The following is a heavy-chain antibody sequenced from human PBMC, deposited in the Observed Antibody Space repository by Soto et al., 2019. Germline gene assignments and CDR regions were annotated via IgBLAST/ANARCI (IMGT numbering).Heavy chain of an antibody. CDR3: ARVHFYDTSGPHY. Sequence: GGSLRLSCAASGFTFKTYTMNWVRQAPGKGLEWVSSISSSGSYISYADSVKGRFTISRDNAKKSLYLQMNSLRAEDTAVYYCARVHFYDTSGPHYWGQGTLVTVSS. V-gene: IGHV3-21*01. CDR1: GFTFKTYT. J-gene: IGHJ4*02. CDR2: ISSSGSYI. D-gene: IGHD3-22*01.